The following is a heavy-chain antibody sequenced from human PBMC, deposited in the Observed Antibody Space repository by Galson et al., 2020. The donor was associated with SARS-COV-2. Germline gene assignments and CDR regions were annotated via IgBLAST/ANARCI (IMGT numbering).Heavy chain of an antibody. D-gene: IGHD2-21*01. CDR3: AHRRSDSDDGGDDGDFYFSAFDV. V-gene: IGHV2-5*02. CDR1: GFSLTTSAVG. CDR2: MYWDDDE. J-gene: IGHJ3*01. Sequence: SGPTLVKPTQTLTLICTFPGFSLTTSAVGVGWIRQPPGKALEWLAIMYWDDDERYSLSLKSRPTITKDTSKNQVVLTMTTMDPVDTATYFCAHRRSDSDDGGDDGDFYFSAFDVWGQGTMVTVSS.